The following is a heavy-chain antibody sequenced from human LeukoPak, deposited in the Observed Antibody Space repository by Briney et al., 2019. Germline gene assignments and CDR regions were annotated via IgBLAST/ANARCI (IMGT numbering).Heavy chain of an antibody. D-gene: IGHD6-6*01. J-gene: IGHJ3*02. V-gene: IGHV4-38-2*01. CDR2: IYYSGST. Sequence: GSLRLSCAASGFTVSSDYMNWVRQPPGKGLEWIGSIYYSGSTYYNPSLKSRVTISVDTSKNQFSLKLSSVTAADTAVYYCASYSSSSLSAFDIWGQGTMVTVSS. CDR1: GFTVSSDY. CDR3: ASYSSSSLSAFDI.